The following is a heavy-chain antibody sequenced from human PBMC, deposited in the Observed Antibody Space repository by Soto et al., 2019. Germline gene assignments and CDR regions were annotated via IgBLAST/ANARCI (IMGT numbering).Heavy chain of an antibody. CDR1: GFTFSNAW. Sequence: EVQLVESGGGLVKPGGSLRLSCAASGFTFSNAWMSWVRQAPGKGLEWVGRIKSKTDGGTTDYAAPVKGRFTISRDDSKNTLYLQMNSLKTEDTAVYYCWKITFGGVIGLDAFDIWGQGTMVTVSS. J-gene: IGHJ3*02. CDR3: WKITFGGVIGLDAFDI. V-gene: IGHV3-15*01. CDR2: IKSKTDGGTT. D-gene: IGHD3-16*02.